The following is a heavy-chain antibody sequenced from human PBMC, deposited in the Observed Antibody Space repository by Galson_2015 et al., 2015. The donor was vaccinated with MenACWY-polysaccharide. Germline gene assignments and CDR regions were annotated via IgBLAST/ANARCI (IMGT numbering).Heavy chain of an antibody. J-gene: IGHJ4*02. CDR1: GGSFTNYY. CDR3: ARAWSSGYYFQS. D-gene: IGHD3-22*01. CDR2: VNHNGKN. V-gene: IGHV4-34*01. Sequence: SETLSLTCAVSGGSFTNYYWAWIRQPAEKGLEWLGEVNHNGKNNYNPSLRRRLTISVETSQNQFFLQLTSGTPADTATYYCARAWSSGYYFQSWGQVTLVAVSS.